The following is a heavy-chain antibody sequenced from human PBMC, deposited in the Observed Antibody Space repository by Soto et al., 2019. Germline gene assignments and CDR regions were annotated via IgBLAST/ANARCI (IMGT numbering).Heavy chain of an antibody. CDR3: GREYSSSWCTRSGCLRRGMDV. D-gene: IGHD6-13*01. J-gene: IGHJ6*02. CDR1: GFTFSTYN. V-gene: IGHV3-30-3*01. Sequence: GGSLRLSCAASGFTFSTYNMHWVCQAPGKGLEWVAVISYDGSNKYYADSVKGRFTISRDNSKNTLYLQMNSLRAEDTAVYYCGREYSSSWCTRSGCLRRGMDVWGQGTTVTVSS. CDR2: ISYDGSNK.